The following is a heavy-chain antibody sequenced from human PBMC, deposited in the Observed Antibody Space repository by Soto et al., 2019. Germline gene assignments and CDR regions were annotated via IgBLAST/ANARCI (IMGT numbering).Heavy chain of an antibody. V-gene: IGHV3-23*01. Sequence: GGSLRLSCAASGFTFSSYAMSWVRQAPGKGLEWVSAISGSGGSTYYADSVKGRFTISRDNSKNTLYLQMNSLRAEDTAVYYCAKGQGLRYFDWLLSPPDYWGQGTLVTVSS. CDR3: AKGQGLRYFDWLLSPPDY. J-gene: IGHJ4*02. CDR1: GFTFSSYA. CDR2: ISGSGGST. D-gene: IGHD3-9*01.